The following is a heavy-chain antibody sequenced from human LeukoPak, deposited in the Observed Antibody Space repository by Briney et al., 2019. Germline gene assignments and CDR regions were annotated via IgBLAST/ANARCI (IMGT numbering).Heavy chain of an antibody. CDR2: VNPNSGGT. CDR1: GYTFTGYY. D-gene: IGHD6-13*01. J-gene: IGHJ3*02. Sequence: ASVKVSFKSSGYTFTGYYMHWLRQAPGQGLEWVGGVNPNSGGTNYAHKFQGRGTMTRDTSISTAYMDLSRLRSDDTAVYYCASPSGSSWSTGGAFDIWGQGTMVTVSS. CDR3: ASPSGSSWSTGGAFDI. V-gene: IGHV1-2*07.